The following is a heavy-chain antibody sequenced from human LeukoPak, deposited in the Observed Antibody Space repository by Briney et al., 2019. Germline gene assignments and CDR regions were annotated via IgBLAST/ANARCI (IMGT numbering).Heavy chain of an antibody. CDR1: GYXFTGYY. CDR2: MDPNSGGT. D-gene: IGHD1-1*01. J-gene: IGHJ4*02. CDR3: ATGGAGTTGTTVDY. V-gene: IGHV1-2*02. Sequence: GASVKVSCKASGYXFTGYYMHWVRQAPGQGLDWMGWMDPNSGGTNYAQDFQGRVTMTRDTSISTAYMDLSSLISDDTAVYYCATGGAGTTGTTVDYWGQGTLVTVSS.